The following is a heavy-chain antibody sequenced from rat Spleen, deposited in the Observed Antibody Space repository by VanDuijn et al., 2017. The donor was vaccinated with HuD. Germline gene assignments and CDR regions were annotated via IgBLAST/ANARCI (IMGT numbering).Heavy chain of an antibody. D-gene: IGHD4-3*01. CDR2: ISYDGSST. CDR1: GFTFSDYN. CDR3: ARGYPDY. J-gene: IGHJ2*01. Sequence: EVQLVESGGGLVQPGRSLKLSCAASGFTFSDYNMAWVRQAPKKGLEWVATISYDGSSTYYRDSVKGRFTISRDNAKSTLYLQMNNLRSEDTATYYCARGYPDYWGQGVMVTVSS. V-gene: IGHV5-7*01.